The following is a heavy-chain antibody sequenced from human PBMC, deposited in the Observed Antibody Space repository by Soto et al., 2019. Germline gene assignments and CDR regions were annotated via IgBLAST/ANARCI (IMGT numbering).Heavy chain of an antibody. J-gene: IGHJ1*01. CDR2: IYSSGTT. V-gene: IGHV4-59*01. D-gene: IGHD3-22*01. CDR3: ATVEEESSGYYRDEYIHL. CDR1: ADSITTDY. Sequence: SETLSLTSTLAADSITTDYWSCIRQPAGKGLEWIGYIYSSGTTYYHATLASRITISVDTSKNQFSLQLKSVTAADTAVYYCATVEEESSGYYRDEYIHLWGQGTMVTVSS.